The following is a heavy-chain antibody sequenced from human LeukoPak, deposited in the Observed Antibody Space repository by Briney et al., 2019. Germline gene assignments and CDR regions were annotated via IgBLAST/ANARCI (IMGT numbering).Heavy chain of an antibody. CDR3: ARRFGDLHVPPEHFDY. J-gene: IGHJ4*02. CDR2: INPNSGGT. V-gene: IGHV1-2*02. Sequence: GASVKVSCKASGYTFTGYYMHWVRQAPGPGLEWMGWINPNSGGTNYAQNLQGRVTMTTDTSTSTAYMELRSLRSDGTAVYYCARRFGDLHVPPEHFDYWGQGTLVTVSS. CDR1: GYTFTGYY. D-gene: IGHD3-10*01.